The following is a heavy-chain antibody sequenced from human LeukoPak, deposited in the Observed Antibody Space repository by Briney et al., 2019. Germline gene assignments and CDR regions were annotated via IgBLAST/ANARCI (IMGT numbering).Heavy chain of an antibody. CDR3: ARVGVRYFDY. CDR2: INHSGST. V-gene: IGHV4-34*01. CDR1: GGSFSTYY. J-gene: IGHJ4*02. Sequence: PSETLSLTCTISGGSFSTYYWTWIRQAPGKGLEWIGEINHSGSTNYNPSLKSRVTISVDTSKNQFSLKLSSVTAADTAVYYCARVGVRYFDYWGQGTLVTVSS. D-gene: IGHD3-10*01.